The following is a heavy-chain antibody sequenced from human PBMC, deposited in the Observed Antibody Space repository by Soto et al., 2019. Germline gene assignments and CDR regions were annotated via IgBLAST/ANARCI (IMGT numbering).Heavy chain of an antibody. V-gene: IGHV4-34*01. Sequence: SETLSLTCAVYGGSFSGYYWSWIRQPPGKGLEWIGEINHSGSTNYNPSLKSRVTISVDTSKNQFSLKLSSVTAADTAVYYCARSVGIYWYFDLWGRGTLVTVSS. CDR3: ARSVGIYWYFDL. J-gene: IGHJ2*01. CDR2: INHSGST. CDR1: GGSFSGYY. D-gene: IGHD2-21*01.